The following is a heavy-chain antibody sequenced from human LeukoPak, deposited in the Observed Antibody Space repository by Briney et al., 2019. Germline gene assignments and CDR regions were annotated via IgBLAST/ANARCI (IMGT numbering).Heavy chain of an antibody. J-gene: IGHJ4*02. CDR1: GYTFSTYP. V-gene: IGHV1-69*13. CDR3: ARDGRYYDFWSGSSSGDPYYFDY. CDR2: IIPIFGTA. D-gene: IGHD3-3*01. Sequence: ASVKVSCKASGYTFSTYPMNWVRQAPGQGLERMGGIIPIFGTANYAQKFQGRVTITADESTSTAYMELSSLRSEDTAVYYCARDGRYYDFWSGSSSGDPYYFDYWGQGTLVTVSS.